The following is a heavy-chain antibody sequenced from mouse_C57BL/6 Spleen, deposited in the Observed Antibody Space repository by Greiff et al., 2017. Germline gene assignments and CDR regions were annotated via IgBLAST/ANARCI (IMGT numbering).Heavy chain of an antibody. CDR1: GYTFTSYW. D-gene: IGHD2-3*01. CDR3: ARWGVTSY. J-gene: IGHJ4*01. Sequence: VQLQQPGAELVMPGASVKLSCKASGYTFTSYWMHWVKQRPGQGLEWIGEIDPSDSYTNYNQKFKGKSTLTVDKSSSTAYMQLSSLTSEDSAVYYCARWGVTSYWGQGTSVTVSS. CDR2: IDPSDSYT. V-gene: IGHV1-69*01.